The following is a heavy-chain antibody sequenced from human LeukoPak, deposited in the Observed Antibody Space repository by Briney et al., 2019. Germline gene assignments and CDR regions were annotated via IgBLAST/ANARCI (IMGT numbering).Heavy chain of an antibody. CDR1: GFTVSSNC. CDR2: IYSDGST. J-gene: IGHJ4*02. D-gene: IGHD1-14*01. V-gene: IGHV3-53*01. CDR3: ARRAGIYSHPYDY. Sequence: GGSLRLSCAASGFTVSSNCMTWVRQAPGKGLEWVSFIYSDGSTYYADSVRGRFTISRDNSKNTLFLQMNSLRAEDTAVYYCARRAGIYSHPYDYWGQGTLVTVSS.